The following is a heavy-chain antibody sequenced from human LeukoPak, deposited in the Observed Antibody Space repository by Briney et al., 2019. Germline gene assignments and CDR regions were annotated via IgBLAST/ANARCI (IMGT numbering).Heavy chain of an antibody. CDR2: IRYDGSNK. D-gene: IGHD2-15*01. V-gene: IGHV3-30*02. CDR1: GFTFSSYG. CDR3: AKLSGYCSGGSCLDAFDI. Sequence: GGSLRLSCAAPGFTFSSYGMHWVRQAPGKGLEWVAFIRYDGSNKYYADSVKGRFTISRDNSKNTLYLQMNSLRAEDTAVYYCAKLSGYCSGGSCLDAFDIWGQGTMVTVSS. J-gene: IGHJ3*02.